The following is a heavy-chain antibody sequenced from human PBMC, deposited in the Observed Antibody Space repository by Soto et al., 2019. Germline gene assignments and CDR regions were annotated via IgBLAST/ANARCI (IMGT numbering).Heavy chain of an antibody. CDR1: GGTFIIYA. CDR3: ARDPPYYYDSSGYYRQPTNFDY. J-gene: IGHJ4*02. CDR2: IIPIFGTA. D-gene: IGHD3-22*01. Sequence: GASVKVSCKASGGTFIIYAISWVRQAPGQGLEWMGGIIPIFGTANYAQKFQGRVTITADESTSTAYMELSSLRSEDTAVYYCARDPPYYYDSSGYYRQPTNFDYRGQGPLVTVSS. V-gene: IGHV1-69*13.